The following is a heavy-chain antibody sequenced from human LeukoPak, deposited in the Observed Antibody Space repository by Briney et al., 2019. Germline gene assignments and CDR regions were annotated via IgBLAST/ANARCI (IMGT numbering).Heavy chain of an antibody. D-gene: IGHD3-16*01. CDR2: IAYSGSP. J-gene: IGHJ4*02. V-gene: IGHV4-59*01. CDR1: GDSITSYY. CDR3: ARGRLRSVLDY. Sequence: SETLSLTCSVSGDSITSYYWTWIRQPPGKGLEWIGYIAYSGSPSYNSSLMSRVTMSIDMSKNQFSLNLSSVTAADTAVYYCARGRLRSVLDYWGQGSLVTVSS.